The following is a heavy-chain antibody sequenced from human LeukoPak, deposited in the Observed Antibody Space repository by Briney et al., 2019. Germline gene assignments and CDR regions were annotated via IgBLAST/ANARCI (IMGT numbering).Heavy chain of an antibody. J-gene: IGHJ4*02. CDR1: GFNFDDYG. CDR2: INWNGGRI. Sequence: PGGSLRLSCAASGFNFDDYGMSWVRQAPGKGLEWVSGINWNGGRIGYVDSVKGRFTISRDNAKHSLYLQMNSLRAEDTALYYCARGYDFWSGYPSFDYWGQGTLVTVSS. CDR3: ARGYDFWSGYPSFDY. D-gene: IGHD3-3*01. V-gene: IGHV3-20*04.